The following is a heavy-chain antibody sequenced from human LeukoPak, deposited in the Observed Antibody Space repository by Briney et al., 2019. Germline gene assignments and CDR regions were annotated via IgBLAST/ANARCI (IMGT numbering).Heavy chain of an antibody. CDR2: IASDGSST. D-gene: IGHD4-23*01. J-gene: IGHJ4*02. V-gene: IGHV3-74*01. CDR3: TSARYGGNSDY. Sequence: GGSLRLSCVDSGFTFSSNWMHWVRQAPGKGLVWVSRIASDGSSTDYADSVRGRFTISRDNAKNTLYLQMNSLRAEDTAVYYCTSARYGGNSDYWGQGTLVTVSS. CDR1: GFTFSSNW.